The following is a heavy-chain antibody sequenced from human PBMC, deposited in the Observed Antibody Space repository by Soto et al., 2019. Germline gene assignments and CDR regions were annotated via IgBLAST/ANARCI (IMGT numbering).Heavy chain of an antibody. CDR1: GFTFSSYA. CDR2: ISGSGGST. D-gene: IGHD3-16*01. J-gene: IGHJ4*02. Sequence: PGGSLRLSCAASGFTFSSYAMSWVRQAPGKGLEWVSAISGSGGSTYYADSVKGRFTISRDNSKNTPYLQMNSLRAEDTAVYYCAATMITFGSFRYLGQGTLGTVSS. V-gene: IGHV3-23*01. CDR3: AATMITFGSFRY.